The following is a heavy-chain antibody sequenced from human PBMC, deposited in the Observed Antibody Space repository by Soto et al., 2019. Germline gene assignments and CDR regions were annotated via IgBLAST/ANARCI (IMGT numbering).Heavy chain of an antibody. CDR3: ARGRYLDSSDYWVANLPFDH. Sequence: GGSLRLSCAASGFTFNSYVMTWVRQAPGEGLEWVSSISRSGRGSAYYADSVKGRFTISRDNSENTLFLQMNNLRDEDTALYYCARGRYLDSSDYWVANLPFDHWGLGTMVTVSS. D-gene: IGHD3-22*01. V-gene: IGHV3-23*01. CDR1: GFTFNSYV. J-gene: IGHJ4*02. CDR2: ISRSGRGSA.